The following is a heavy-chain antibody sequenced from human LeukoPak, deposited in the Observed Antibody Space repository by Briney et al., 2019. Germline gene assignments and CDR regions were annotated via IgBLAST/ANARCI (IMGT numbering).Heavy chain of an antibody. J-gene: IGHJ4*02. CDR2: IKQDGSEK. D-gene: IGHD3-22*01. Sequence: GGSLRLSCAASEFSVGSNYMTWVRQAPGKGLEWVANIKQDGSEKYYVDSVKGRFTISRDNAKNSLYLQMNSLRAEDTAVYYCARDLYRIVVVPHYFDYWGQGTLVTVSS. V-gene: IGHV3-7*01. CDR3: ARDLYRIVVVPHYFDY. CDR1: EFSVGSNY.